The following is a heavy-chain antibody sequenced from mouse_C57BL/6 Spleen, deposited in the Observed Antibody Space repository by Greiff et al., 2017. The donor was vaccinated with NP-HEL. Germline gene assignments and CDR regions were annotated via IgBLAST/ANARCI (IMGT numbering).Heavy chain of an antibody. Sequence: QVQLKESGAELVKPGASVKISCKASGYAFSSYWMNWVKQRPGKGLEWIGQIYPGDGDPNYNGKFKGKATLTADKSSSTAYMQLSSLTSEDSAVYFCARWASYYSNSYAMDYWGQGTSVTVSS. V-gene: IGHV1-80*01. J-gene: IGHJ4*01. D-gene: IGHD2-5*01. CDR2: IYPGDGDP. CDR3: ARWASYYSNSYAMDY. CDR1: GYAFSSYW.